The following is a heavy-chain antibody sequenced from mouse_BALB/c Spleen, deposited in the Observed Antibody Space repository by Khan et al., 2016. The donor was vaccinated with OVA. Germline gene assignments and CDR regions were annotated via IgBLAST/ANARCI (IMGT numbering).Heavy chain of an antibody. Sequence: VQLQQSGTVLARPGASVKMSCKASGYSFATYWIHWIKQRPGQGLEWIGGIYPGNSDTAHNQKFKDKAKLTAVTSAATAYMDLSSLTNEDSAVYFCTRKQTGSWFVYWGQGTLVTVSA. CDR3: TRKQTGSWFVY. D-gene: IGHD1-3*01. CDR1: GYSFATYW. V-gene: IGHV1-5*01. J-gene: IGHJ3*01. CDR2: IYPGNSDT.